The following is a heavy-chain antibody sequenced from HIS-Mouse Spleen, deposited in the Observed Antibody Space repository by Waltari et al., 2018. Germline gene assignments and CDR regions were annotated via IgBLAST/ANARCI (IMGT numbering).Heavy chain of an antibody. J-gene: IGHJ4*02. D-gene: IGHD3-10*01. Sequence: EVQLLESGGGLVQPGGSLRLSCAASGFTFSSYAMSWVRQAPGEGREWVQAISGGGGSTTYADSVKGRFTISRDNSKNTLYLQMNSLRAEDTAVYYCAQNYYGSGSYYYWGQGTLVTVSS. V-gene: IGHV3-23*01. CDR3: AQNYYGSGSYYY. CDR1: GFTFSSYA. CDR2: ISGGGGST.